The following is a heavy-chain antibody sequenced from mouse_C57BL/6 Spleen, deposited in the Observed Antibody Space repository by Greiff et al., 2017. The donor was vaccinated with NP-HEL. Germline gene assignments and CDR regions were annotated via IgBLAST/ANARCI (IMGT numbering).Heavy chain of an antibody. CDR2: IYPGSGNP. V-gene: IGHV1-76*01. D-gene: IGHD1-1*01. CDR3: ARDGGYTVVDY. CDR1: GYTFTDYY. J-gene: IGHJ2*01. Sequence: VQLQQSGAELVRPGASVKLSCKASGYTFTDYYINWVKQRPGQGLEWIARIYPGSGNPYYNEKFKGKATLTAEKSSSTAYMQLSSLTSEDSAVYFCARDGGYTVVDYWGQGTTLTVSS.